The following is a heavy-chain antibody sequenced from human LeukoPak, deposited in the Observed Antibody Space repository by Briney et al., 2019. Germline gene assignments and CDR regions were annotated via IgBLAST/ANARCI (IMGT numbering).Heavy chain of an antibody. CDR3: ATGESSSHYYYYGMDV. Sequence: GGSLRLSCAASGFTVSSNYMNWVRQAPGKGLEWVSVIYSGGSTYYADSMKGRFTISRDNSKNTLYLQMNSLRAEDTAVYYCATGESSSHYYYYGMDVWGQGTTVTVSS. D-gene: IGHD6-13*01. CDR1: GFTVSSNY. V-gene: IGHV3-53*01. J-gene: IGHJ6*02. CDR2: IYSGGST.